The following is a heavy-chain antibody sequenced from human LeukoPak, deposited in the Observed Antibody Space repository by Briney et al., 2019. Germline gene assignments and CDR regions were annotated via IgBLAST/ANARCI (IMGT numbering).Heavy chain of an antibody. CDR2: ISSSSSDT. V-gene: IGHV3-11*06. CDR3: ARGPTGSSWYVWVDY. J-gene: IGHJ4*02. Sequence: PGGSLRLSCAASGFTFSDYYMSWLRQAPGKGLEWVSYISSSSSDTHYADSVKGRFAISRDNAKNSLYLQMNSLRVEDTAVYYCARGPTGSSWYVWVDYWGQGTLVTVSS. CDR1: GFTFSDYY. D-gene: IGHD6-13*01.